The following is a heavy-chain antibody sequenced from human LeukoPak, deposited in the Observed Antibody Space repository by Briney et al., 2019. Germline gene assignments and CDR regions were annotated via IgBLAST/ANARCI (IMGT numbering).Heavy chain of an antibody. V-gene: IGHV3-30-3*01. CDR1: GFTFSSYA. CDR3: ARSAAAYCSSTSCLLMDV. J-gene: IGHJ6*03. CDR2: ISYDGSNK. Sequence: PGGSLRLSCAASGFTFSSYAMHWVRQAPGKGLEWVAVISYDGSNKYYADSVKGRFTISRDNSKNTLYLQMNSLRAEDTAVYYCARSAAAYCSSTSCLLMDVWGKGTTVTVSS. D-gene: IGHD2-2*01.